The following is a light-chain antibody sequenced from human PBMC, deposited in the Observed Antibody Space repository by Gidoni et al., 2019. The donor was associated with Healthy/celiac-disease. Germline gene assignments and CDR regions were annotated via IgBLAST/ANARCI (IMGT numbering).Light chain of an antibody. CDR1: SSDVGGYNY. J-gene: IGLJ2*01. CDR2: DVS. Sequence: QSALTQPRSVSGSPGQSVTISCTGTSSDVGGYNYVSWYQQHPGKATKLMIYDVSKRPSGVPYRFSGSKSGNTASLTISGLQAEDEADYYCCSYAGSFVVFGGGTKLTVL. CDR3: CSYAGSFVV. V-gene: IGLV2-11*01.